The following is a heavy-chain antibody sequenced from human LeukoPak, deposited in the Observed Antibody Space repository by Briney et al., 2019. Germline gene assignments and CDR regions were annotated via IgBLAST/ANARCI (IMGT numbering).Heavy chain of an antibody. D-gene: IGHD1-14*01. V-gene: IGHV3-23*01. CDR3: AKPARTDYADY. Sequence: GGTLRLSCAASGFALSNYAMNWVRQAPGKGLEWVSSINGSGDKTYYADSVKGRFTISRDNSKNTLYLQMNSLRAEDTAVYYCAKPARTDYADYWGQGTLVTVSS. CDR2: INGSGDKT. CDR1: GFALSNYA. J-gene: IGHJ4*02.